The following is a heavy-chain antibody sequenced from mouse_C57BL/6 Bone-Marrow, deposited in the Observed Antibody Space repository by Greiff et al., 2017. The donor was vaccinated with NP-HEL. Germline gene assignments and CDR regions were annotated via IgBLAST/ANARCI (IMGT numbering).Heavy chain of an antibody. CDR1: GFSLTSYA. J-gene: IGHJ4*01. D-gene: IGHD2-5*01. CDR3: ASSYYSNFHYAMDY. V-gene: IGHV2-9-1*01. CDR2: IWTGGGT. Sequence: VQLVESGPGLVAPSQSLSITCTVSGFSLTSYAISWVRQPPGKGLEWLGVIWTGGGTNYNSALKSRLSISKDNSKSQVFLKMNSLQTDDTARYYCASSYYSNFHYAMDYWGQGTSVTVSS.